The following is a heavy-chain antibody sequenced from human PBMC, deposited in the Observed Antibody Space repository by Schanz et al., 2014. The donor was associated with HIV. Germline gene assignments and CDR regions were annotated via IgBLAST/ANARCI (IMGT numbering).Heavy chain of an antibody. Sequence: QVQLVQSGAEVKKPGASVTVSCKASGYTFTSYGIIFFLHSPLQFLEWMGWISVYNGNTNYSEKLQGRVTMTTDTSTSTAYMELRSLRSDDTAVYYCARGLVGGGFWGQGTLVTVSP. D-gene: IGHD1-26*01. J-gene: IGHJ4*02. CDR3: ARGLVGGGF. V-gene: IGHV1-18*01. CDR2: ISVYNGNT. CDR1: GYTFTSYG.